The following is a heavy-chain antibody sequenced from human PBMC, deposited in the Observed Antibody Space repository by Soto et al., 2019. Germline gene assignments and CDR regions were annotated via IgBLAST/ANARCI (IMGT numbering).Heavy chain of an antibody. CDR3: ARRQSSSWYGL. D-gene: IGHD6-13*01. CDR1: GGSISSGGYY. V-gene: IGHV4-39*01. J-gene: IGHJ4*02. Sequence: SETLSLTCTVSGGSISSGGYYWSWIRQHPGKGLEWIGSIYYSGSTYYNPSLKSRVTISVDTSKNQFSLKLSSVTAADTAVYYCARRQSSSWYGLWGQGTLVTVSS. CDR2: IYYSGST.